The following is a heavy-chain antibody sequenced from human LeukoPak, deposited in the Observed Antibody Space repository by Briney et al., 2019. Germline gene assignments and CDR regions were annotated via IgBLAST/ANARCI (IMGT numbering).Heavy chain of an antibody. D-gene: IGHD6-13*01. CDR1: GFTFSSYA. Sequence: GGSLRLSCAASGFTFSSYAMSWVRQAPGKGLEWVAAISGSGGSTYYADSVKGRFTISRDNSKNTLYLQMNSLRAEDTAVYYCAKRIAAAGTYYFDYWGQGTLVTVSS. CDR2: ISGSGGST. V-gene: IGHV3-23*01. J-gene: IGHJ4*02. CDR3: AKRIAAAGTYYFDY.